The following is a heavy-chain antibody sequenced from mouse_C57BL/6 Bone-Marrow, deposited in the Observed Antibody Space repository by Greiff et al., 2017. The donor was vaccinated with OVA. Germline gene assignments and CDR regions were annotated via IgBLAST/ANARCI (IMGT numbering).Heavy chain of an antibody. CDR2: IDPSDSYT. D-gene: IGHD6-1*01. CDR1: GYTFTSYW. Sequence: QVQLQQPGAELVMPGASVKLSCKASGYTFTSYWMHWVKQRPGQGLEWIGEIDPSDSYTTSNQKFKGKSTLTVDKSSSTAYMQLSSLTSEDSAVYYCARGTLRYFDVWGTGTTVTVSS. CDR3: ARGTLRYFDV. J-gene: IGHJ1*03. V-gene: IGHV1-69*01.